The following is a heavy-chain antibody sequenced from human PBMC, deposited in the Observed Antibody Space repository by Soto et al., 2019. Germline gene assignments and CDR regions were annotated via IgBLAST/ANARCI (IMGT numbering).Heavy chain of an antibody. CDR3: ARDPVLRYFDWLPGYYFDY. V-gene: IGHV4-31*03. Sequence: QVQLQESGPGLVKPSQTLSLPCTVSGGAITSGGYYWIWIRQHPGKGLEWIGYIYYSGSTYYNPSLQSRVTISIDTAKNQFSLKLSSVTAADTAVYYCARDPVLRYFDWLPGYYFDYWGQGTLVTVSS. CDR2: IYYSGST. J-gene: IGHJ4*02. D-gene: IGHD3-9*01. CDR1: GGAITSGGYY.